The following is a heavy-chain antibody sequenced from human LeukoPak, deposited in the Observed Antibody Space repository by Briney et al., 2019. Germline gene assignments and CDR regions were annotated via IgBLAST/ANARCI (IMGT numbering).Heavy chain of an antibody. CDR1: GFTFSSYW. CDR3: AKGVFEVVVVATPHLDY. CDR2: INSDGSST. Sequence: GGSLRLSCAASGFTFSSYWMHWVRQAPGKGLVWVSRINSDGSSTSYADSVKGRFTISRDNAKNTLYLQMNSLRAEDTAEYYCAKGVFEVVVVATPHLDYWGQGTLVTVSS. D-gene: IGHD2-15*01. V-gene: IGHV3-74*01. J-gene: IGHJ4*02.